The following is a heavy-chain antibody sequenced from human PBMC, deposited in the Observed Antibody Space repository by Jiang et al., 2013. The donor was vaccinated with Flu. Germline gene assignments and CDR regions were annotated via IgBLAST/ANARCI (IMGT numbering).Heavy chain of an antibody. CDR3: ARAVLSSSWYGGWFDP. CDR2: INPSGGST. D-gene: IGHD6-13*01. V-gene: IGHV1-46*03. CDR1: GYTFTSYY. J-gene: IGHJ5*02. Sequence: SGAEVKKPGASVKVSCKASGYTFTSYYMHWVRQAPGQGLEWMGIINPSGGSTSYAQKFQGRVTMTRDTSTSTVYMELSSLRSEDTAVYYCARAVLSSSWYGGWFDPWGQGTLVTVSS.